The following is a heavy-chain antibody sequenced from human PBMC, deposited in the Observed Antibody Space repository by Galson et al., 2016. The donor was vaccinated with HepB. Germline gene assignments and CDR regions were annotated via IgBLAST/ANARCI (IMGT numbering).Heavy chain of an antibody. V-gene: IGHV3-23*01. Sequence: SLRLSCAASGFTFSSYAMSWVRQAPGKGLEWVSGISHDSAIINYADSVKGRFTISRDNSKSTLYLQMNSLRAEDTAIYYCAKRGSFVWGQGTLVTVSS. CDR1: GFTFSSYA. D-gene: IGHD3-10*01. CDR3: AKRGSFV. J-gene: IGHJ1*01. CDR2: ISHDSAII.